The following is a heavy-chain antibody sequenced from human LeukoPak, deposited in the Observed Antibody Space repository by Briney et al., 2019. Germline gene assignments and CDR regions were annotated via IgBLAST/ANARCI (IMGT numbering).Heavy chain of an antibody. CDR3: ARRDSSSACLDV. CDR1: GGTISSGGYS. D-gene: IGHD6-13*01. J-gene: IGHJ6*04. CDR2: IYHSGST. V-gene: IGHV4-30-2*01. Sequence: SETLSLTCAVSGGTISSGGYSWSWIRQPPGKGLEWIGYIYHSGSTYYNPSLKSRVTISVDRSKNQFSLKLSSVTAADTAVYYCARRDSSSACLDVWGKGTTVTVSS.